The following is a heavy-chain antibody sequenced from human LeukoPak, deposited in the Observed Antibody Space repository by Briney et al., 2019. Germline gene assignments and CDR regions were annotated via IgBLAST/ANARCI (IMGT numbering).Heavy chain of an antibody. CDR2: ISAYNGQP. V-gene: IGHV1-18*01. D-gene: IGHD3-22*01. J-gene: IGHJ4*02. CDR1: GYIFTRYG. Sequence: GASVKVSCKASGYIFTRYGIDWVRQAPGQGLEWMGWISAYNGQPDYAQTLQGRVTMTRDTSTSTAYMELKSLTSDDTAVYYCARQGVVGSGYYRDFDYWGQGTLVTVSS. CDR3: ARQGVVGSGYYRDFDY.